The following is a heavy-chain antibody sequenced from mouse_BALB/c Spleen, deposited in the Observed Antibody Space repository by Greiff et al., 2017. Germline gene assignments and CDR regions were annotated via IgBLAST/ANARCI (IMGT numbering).Heavy chain of an antibody. CDR2: ISSGGSYT. CDR1: GFTFSSYG. CDR3: ARHYSSGRGAMDY. J-gene: IGHJ4*01. V-gene: IGHV5-6*01. D-gene: IGHD1-1*01. Sequence: EVHLVESGGDLVKPGGSLKLSCAASGFTFSSYGMSWVRQTPDKRLEWVATISSGGSYTYYPDSVKGRFTISRDNAKNTLYLQMSSLKSEDTAMYYCARHYSSGRGAMDYWGQGTSVTVSS.